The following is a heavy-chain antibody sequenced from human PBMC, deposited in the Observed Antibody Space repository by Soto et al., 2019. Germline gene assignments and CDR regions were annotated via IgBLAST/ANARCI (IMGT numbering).Heavy chain of an antibody. J-gene: IGHJ4*02. V-gene: IGHV3-23*01. CDR3: VKGKESGYRGAFDS. CDR1: GFNFGSYA. Sequence: EEQLLESGGGLVQPGGSLRLLCAATGFNFGSYAMGWVRQAPGKGLEWVSGVSGSGSSPYYADSVKGRLTISKDKSKNTLYLDLNNLTSEDTAVYFCVKGKESGYRGAFDSWGQGTMVTVSS. D-gene: IGHD5-18*01. CDR2: VSGSGSSP.